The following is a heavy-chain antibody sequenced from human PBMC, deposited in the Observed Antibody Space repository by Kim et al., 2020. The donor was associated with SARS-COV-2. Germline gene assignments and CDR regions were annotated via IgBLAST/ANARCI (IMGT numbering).Heavy chain of an antibody. Sequence: GGSLRLSCAASGFTFSSYEMNWVRQAPGKGLEWVSHISSSGSLISHADSVKGRFTISRDNVKNSLYLQMNSLRAEDTAVYYCARPRDTWRTGMDVWGQGTTVTVSS. CDR2: ISSSGSLI. CDR1: GFTFSSYE. J-gene: IGHJ6*02. CDR3: ARPRDTWRTGMDV. D-gene: IGHD5-18*01. V-gene: IGHV3-48*03.